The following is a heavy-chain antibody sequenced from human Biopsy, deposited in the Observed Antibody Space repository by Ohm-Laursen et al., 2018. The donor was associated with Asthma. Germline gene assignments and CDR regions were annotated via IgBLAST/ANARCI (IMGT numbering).Heavy chain of an antibody. Sequence: ASVKVSCKTSGYTFNSAGITWVRQAPGQGLEWMGWISVYNGNTKVAQKLQGRVTMITDTSTSTAYMELRGLRSDDTAVYFCARAVDYSHYYGIDVWGQGTTVTV. V-gene: IGHV1-18*01. D-gene: IGHD3-10*01. CDR1: GYTFNSAG. J-gene: IGHJ6*02. CDR2: ISVYNGNT. CDR3: ARAVDYSHYYGIDV.